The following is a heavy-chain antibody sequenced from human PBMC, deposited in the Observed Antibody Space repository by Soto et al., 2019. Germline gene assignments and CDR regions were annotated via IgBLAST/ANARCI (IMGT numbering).Heavy chain of an antibody. CDR3: ARGVGGYGSGSYYKPALYYYGMDV. CDR2: INHSGST. Sequence: SETLSLTCAVYGGSFSGYYWSWIRQPPGKGLEWIGEINHSGSTNYNPSLKSRVTISVDTSKNQFSLKLSSVTAADTAVYYCARGVGGYGSGSYYKPALYYYGMDVWGQGTTVTVSS. V-gene: IGHV4-34*01. CDR1: GGSFSGYY. D-gene: IGHD3-10*01. J-gene: IGHJ6*02.